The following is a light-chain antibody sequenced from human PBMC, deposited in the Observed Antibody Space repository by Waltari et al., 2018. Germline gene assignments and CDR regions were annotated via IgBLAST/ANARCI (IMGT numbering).Light chain of an antibody. CDR3: AAWDDNLNGWA. V-gene: IGLV1-44*01. Sequence: QSVLTQPPSASGTPGQRVTISCSGSSSNIRFNPVSWYQQVPGAAPRILMYTDNQRPSGVPDRFSGSKSGSSASLAISGLRPEDEADYYCAAWDDNLNGWAFGGGTKVTVL. J-gene: IGLJ3*02. CDR2: TDN. CDR1: SSNIRFNP.